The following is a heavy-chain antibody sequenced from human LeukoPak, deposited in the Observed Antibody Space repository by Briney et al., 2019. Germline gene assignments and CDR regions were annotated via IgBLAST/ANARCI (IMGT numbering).Heavy chain of an antibody. V-gene: IGHV4-61*09. CDR2: IYKSGST. D-gene: IGHD6-6*01. Sequence: PSETLSLTCTVSGGSISSGSYYCSWIRQPAGKGLEWIGHIYKSGSTNYNPSLKSRVTISVDTSKNQFSLKLSSVTAADTAVYYCARDVRGAARPRDYYYYMDVWGKGTTVTVSS. CDR1: GGSISSGSYY. J-gene: IGHJ6*03. CDR3: ARDVRGAARPRDYYYYMDV.